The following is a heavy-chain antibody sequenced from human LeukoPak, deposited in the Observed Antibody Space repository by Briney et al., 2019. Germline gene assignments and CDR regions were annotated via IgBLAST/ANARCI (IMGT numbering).Heavy chain of an antibody. Sequence: GGSLRLSCAASGFTFSSYGMHWVRQAPGKGLEWVAFIRYDGSNKYYADSVKGRFTISRDNSKNTLYLQMNSLRAEDTAVYYCAKGVSIAARPGSGLFDYWGQGTLVTVSS. CDR2: IRYDGSNK. CDR1: GFTFSSYG. CDR3: AKGVSIAARPGSGLFDY. D-gene: IGHD6-6*01. V-gene: IGHV3-30*02. J-gene: IGHJ4*02.